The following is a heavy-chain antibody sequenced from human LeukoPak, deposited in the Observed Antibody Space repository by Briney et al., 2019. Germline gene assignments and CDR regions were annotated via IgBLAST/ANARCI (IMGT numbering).Heavy chain of an antibody. CDR2: MNPNSCKT. D-gene: IGHD3-16*01. J-gene: IGHJ4*02. CDR1: GYTFTSYE. V-gene: IGHV1-8*01. Sequence: SVKVSCKASGYTFTSYEINWLRQATAQGLEWMGWMNPNSCKTGYAQKFQGRVTMTRNTSLSTAYMELRSLRSDDTAVYYCARVRDYIWGSSSFDYWGQGTLVTVSS. CDR3: ARVRDYIWGSSSFDY.